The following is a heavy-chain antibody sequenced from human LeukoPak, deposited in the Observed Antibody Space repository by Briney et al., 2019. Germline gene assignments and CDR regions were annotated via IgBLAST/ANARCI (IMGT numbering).Heavy chain of an antibody. D-gene: IGHD4/OR15-4a*01. V-gene: IGHV3-53*01. J-gene: IGHJ4*02. CDR3: ARRAGAYSHPYDY. CDR1: RFTVSSNS. Sequence: GGCLRLSCTVSRFTVSSNSISWVRQAPGKGLEWVSFIYSDNTHYSDSVKGGFTISRDNSKNTLYLQMNSLRAEDTAVYYCARRAGAYSHPYDYWRQGTLVTVSS. CDR2: IYSDNT.